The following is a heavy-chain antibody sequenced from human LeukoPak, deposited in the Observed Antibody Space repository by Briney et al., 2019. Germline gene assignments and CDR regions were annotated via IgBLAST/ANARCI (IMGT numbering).Heavy chain of an antibody. D-gene: IGHD3-22*01. CDR2: IYYSGST. Sequence: PSETLSLTCTVSGDSISSSSYYWGWIRQPPGKGLEWIGSIYYSGSTYYNPSLKSRVTISVDTSKNQFSLKLSSVTAADTAVYYCARNYDSSGYQKRHFDYWGQGTLVTVSS. J-gene: IGHJ4*02. V-gene: IGHV4-39*07. CDR3: ARNYDSSGYQKRHFDY. CDR1: GDSISSSSYY.